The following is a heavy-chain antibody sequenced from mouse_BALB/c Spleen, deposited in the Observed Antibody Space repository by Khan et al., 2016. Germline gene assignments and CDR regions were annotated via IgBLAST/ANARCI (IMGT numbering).Heavy chain of an antibody. CDR2: IYPGDGDT. V-gene: IGHV1-80*01. CDR3: TRCTPFAN. J-gene: IGHJ3*01. CDR1: GFAFSSYW. Sequence: QVRLQQSGAGLVRPGSSLKLSCKASGFAFSSYWTNWVKQRPGQGLEWIGQIYPGDGDTNYNAKFKGKATMTADTSYSTAYLQFSSLTSEDSAVYFGTRCTPFANWGQGTLVTVSA.